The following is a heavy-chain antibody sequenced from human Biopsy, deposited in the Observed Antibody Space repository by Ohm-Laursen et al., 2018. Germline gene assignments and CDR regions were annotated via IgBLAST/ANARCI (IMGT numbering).Heavy chain of an antibody. CDR1: GESFNGYY. CDR3: VRGVDYYDPYHYYALDV. Sequence: GTLSLTCPVYGESFNGYYWSRIRQTPGKGLEWIGEINHSGRTNYNPSLKSRVTISVDTSKNQFSLKVRSVTAADTAVYYCVRGVDYYDPYHYYALDVWGQGTTVTVSS. D-gene: IGHD3-22*01. CDR2: INHSGRT. V-gene: IGHV4-34*01. J-gene: IGHJ6*02.